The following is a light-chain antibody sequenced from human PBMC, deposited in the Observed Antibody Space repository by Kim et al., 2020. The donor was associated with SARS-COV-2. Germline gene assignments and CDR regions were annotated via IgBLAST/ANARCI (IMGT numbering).Light chain of an antibody. V-gene: IGKV3-15*01. CDR3: QQYNKWPLT. J-gene: IGKJ4*02. CDR1: QSVSSN. Sequence: EIVMTQSPATLSVSPGERATLSCRASQSVSSNLAWYQQKPGQAPRLLFYAASTRATGIPARFSGSGSGTEFTLTISSLQSEDFAVYSCQQYNKWPLTFGEGTKVDIK. CDR2: AAS.